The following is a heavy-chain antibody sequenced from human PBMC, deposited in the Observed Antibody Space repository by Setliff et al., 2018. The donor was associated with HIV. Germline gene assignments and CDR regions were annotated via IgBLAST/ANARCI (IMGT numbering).Heavy chain of an antibody. CDR2: IKTGNGDT. CDR3: ARDRCDSVKCYLYNWFDP. Sequence: ASVKVSCKTSGYSFSSHPIHWVHQAPGQRPEWMGWIKTGNGDTQYSQKFRDRVTITRDTSADTVYMELSSLRSEDTAVYYCARDRCDSVKCYLYNWFDPWGQGTLVTVSS. CDR1: GYSFSSHP. J-gene: IGHJ5*02. V-gene: IGHV1-3*04. D-gene: IGHD3-22*01.